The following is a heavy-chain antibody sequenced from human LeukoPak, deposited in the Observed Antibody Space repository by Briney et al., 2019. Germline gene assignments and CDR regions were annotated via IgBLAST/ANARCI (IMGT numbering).Heavy chain of an antibody. Sequence: ASVKVSCKASGYTFTDYYMHWVRQAPGQGLERLGWINPNSGGTNYAQKFQGRVTMTRDTSTSTVYMELSSLGSDDTAVYFCARDREYYGSGSYYVFDYWGQGTLVTVSS. J-gene: IGHJ4*02. CDR2: INPNSGGT. CDR1: GYTFTDYY. CDR3: ARDREYYGSGSYYVFDY. D-gene: IGHD3-10*01. V-gene: IGHV1-2*02.